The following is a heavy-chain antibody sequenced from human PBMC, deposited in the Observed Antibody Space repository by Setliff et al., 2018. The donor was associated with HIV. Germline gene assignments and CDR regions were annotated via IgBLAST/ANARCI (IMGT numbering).Heavy chain of an antibody. J-gene: IGHJ3*02. Sequence: SVKVSCKASGGTFNTYAISWVRQAPGQGLEWMGGITPLFPTSTYAQKFQGRVTMTADESTSTTYMDLYNLRSEDTAVYYCARGPPYFGSGSRPVAFDIWGQGTMVTVS. V-gene: IGHV1-69*13. D-gene: IGHD3-10*01. CDR3: ARGPPYFGSGSRPVAFDI. CDR2: ITPLFPTS. CDR1: GGTFNTYA.